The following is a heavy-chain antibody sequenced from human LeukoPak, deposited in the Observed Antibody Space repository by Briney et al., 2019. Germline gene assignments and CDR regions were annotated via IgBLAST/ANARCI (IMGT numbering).Heavy chain of an antibody. J-gene: IGHJ6*03. D-gene: IGHD3-10*01. CDR2: IYYSGST. Sequence: PSETLSLTCTVSGGSISSGGYYWSWIRQPPGKGLEWIGYIYYSGSTNYNPSLKSRVTISVDTSKNQFSLKLSSVTAADTAVYYCARGLVLPRFITPRTQYYYMDVWGKGTTVTVSS. CDR1: GGSISSGGYY. V-gene: IGHV4-61*08. CDR3: ARGLVLPRFITPRTQYYYMDV.